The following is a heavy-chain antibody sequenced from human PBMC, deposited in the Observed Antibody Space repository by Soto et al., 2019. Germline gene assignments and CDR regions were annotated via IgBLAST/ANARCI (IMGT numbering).Heavy chain of an antibody. CDR3: ARDVHGLHDDNSGPYPRPG. CDR1: GGPISSDDYY. CDR2: IHSSGSI. V-gene: IGHV4-30-4*01. D-gene: IGHD3-22*01. Sequence: SQTLSLTCTVWGGPISSDDYYWSCIRQAPWRGLESILSIHSSGSIYYNQSLQSRCTMSMDTARNQFSLKVRSVTVEDTAVYYCARDVHGLHDDNSGPYPRPGWGQGTLVTVSS. J-gene: IGHJ1*01.